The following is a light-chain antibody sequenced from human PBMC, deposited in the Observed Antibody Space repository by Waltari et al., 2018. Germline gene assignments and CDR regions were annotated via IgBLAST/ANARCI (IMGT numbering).Light chain of an antibody. CDR2: DVS. CDR1: SSDVGGYSF. V-gene: IGLV2-11*01. CDR3: CSYAGDSYV. Sequence: QSALTQPRSVSGSPGPSVTISCTGTSSDVGGYSFVSWYQQHPGKAPKLMIYDVSKRPSGVPDRFSGSKSGNTASLTISGLQAEDEADYHCCSYAGDSYVFGTGTTVTVL. J-gene: IGLJ1*01.